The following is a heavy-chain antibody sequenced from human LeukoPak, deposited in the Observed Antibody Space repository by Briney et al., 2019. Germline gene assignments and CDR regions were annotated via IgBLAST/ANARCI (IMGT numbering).Heavy chain of an antibody. CDR3: ARDGDFGVVIR. CDR2: INDNGGTT. Sequence: GGSLRLSCSASGFTFSSYAMHWVRQAPGKGLEYVSGINDNGGTTYYADSVKGRFTISRDNSKNTLYLQMNSLRAEDMAVYYCARDGDFGVVIRWGQGTLVTVSS. V-gene: IGHV3-64*04. J-gene: IGHJ4*02. CDR1: GFTFSSYA. D-gene: IGHD3-3*01.